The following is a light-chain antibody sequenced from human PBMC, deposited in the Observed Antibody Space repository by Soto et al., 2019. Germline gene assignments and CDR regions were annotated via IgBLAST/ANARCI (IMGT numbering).Light chain of an antibody. Sequence: AIRMTQSPSSFSASTGDRVTITCRASQGIGGALVWYQQKPGKAPKLLIYAASTLQSGVPSRFSGSGSGTDFTLTISRLQSEDFATYYCQQYSTYPRTFGQGTKVEVK. CDR1: QGIGGA. J-gene: IGKJ1*01. CDR2: AAS. V-gene: IGKV1-8*01. CDR3: QQYSTYPRT.